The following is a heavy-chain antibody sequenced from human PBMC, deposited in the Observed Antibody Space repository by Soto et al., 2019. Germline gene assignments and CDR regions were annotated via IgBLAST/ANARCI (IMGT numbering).Heavy chain of an antibody. Sequence: QVQLEQSGGEVKKPGSSVKVSCKASGVTFSKFIMTWVRQAPGLGLEWVGGIIPIFGTANYAQKFQGRVTITADESTCTSYLEVSNLRSEDTAVYYCANVRYSSPMGYYYGMDVWGQGTAVTVSS. CDR3: ANVRYSSPMGYYYGMDV. CDR1: GVTFSKFI. D-gene: IGHD6-19*01. J-gene: IGHJ6*02. CDR2: IIPIFGTA. V-gene: IGHV1-69*01.